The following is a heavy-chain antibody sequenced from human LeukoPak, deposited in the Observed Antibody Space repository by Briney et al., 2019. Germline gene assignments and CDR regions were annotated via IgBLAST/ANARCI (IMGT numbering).Heavy chain of an antibody. J-gene: IGHJ4*02. CDR2: ISSSSSYT. D-gene: IGHD3-10*01. CDR1: GFTFSSYS. Sequence: GGSLRLSCAASGFTFSSYSMNWVRQAPGKGLEWVSSISSSSSYTYYADSVKGRFTISRDNAKNSLYLQMNSLRAEDTAVYYCARFYGSGSYYIDYWGQGTLVTVSS. CDR3: ARFYGSGSYYIDY. V-gene: IGHV3-21*01.